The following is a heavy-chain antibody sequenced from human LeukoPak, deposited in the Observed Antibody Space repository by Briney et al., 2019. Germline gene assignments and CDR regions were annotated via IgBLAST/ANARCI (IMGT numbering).Heavy chain of an antibody. Sequence: SGPALVNPTQTLTLTCTFSGFSLSTSGMCVSWIRQPPGKAVEWLALIDWDDDKYYSTSLKTRLTISKDTSKNQVVLTMTNMDPVDTATYYCARISGATSAFDIWGQGTMVTVSS. CDR3: ARISGATSAFDI. CDR1: GFSLSTSGMC. CDR2: IDWDDDK. V-gene: IGHV2-70*01. J-gene: IGHJ3*02. D-gene: IGHD1-26*01.